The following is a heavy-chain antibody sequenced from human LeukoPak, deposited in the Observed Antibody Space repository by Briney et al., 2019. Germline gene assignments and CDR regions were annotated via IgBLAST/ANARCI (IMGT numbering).Heavy chain of an antibody. D-gene: IGHD6-13*01. CDR1: GYPFTGYY. J-gene: IGHJ4*02. V-gene: IGHV1-2*02. CDR2: INPNSGGT. CDR3: ARVIYSSSWYGY. Sequence: ASVKVSCKASGYPFTGYYMHWVRQAPGQGLEWMGWINPNSGGTNYAQKFQGRVTMTRDTSISTAYMELSRLRSDDTAVYYCARVIYSSSWYGYWGQGTLVTVSS.